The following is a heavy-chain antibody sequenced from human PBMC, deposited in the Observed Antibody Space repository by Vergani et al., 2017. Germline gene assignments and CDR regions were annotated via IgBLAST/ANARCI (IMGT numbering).Heavy chain of an antibody. CDR1: GFTFSSYS. V-gene: IGHV3-21*01. CDR2: ISSSSSYI. D-gene: IGHD2-2*01. J-gene: IGHJ4*02. CDR3: ARPCSSTSCYAGDDY. Sequence: EVQLVESGGGLVKPGGSLRLSCAASGFTFSSYSMNWVRQAPGKGLEWDSSISSSSSYIYYADSVKGRFTISRDNAKNSLYLQMNSLRAEDTAVYYCARPCSSTSCYAGDDYWGQGTLVTVSS.